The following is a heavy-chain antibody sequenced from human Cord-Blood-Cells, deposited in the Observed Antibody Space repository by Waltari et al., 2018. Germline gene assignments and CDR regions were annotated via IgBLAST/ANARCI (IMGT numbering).Heavy chain of an antibody. J-gene: IGHJ3*02. V-gene: IGHV3-30*02. CDR3: AKEGVSSSKHAFDI. Sequence: QVQLVESGGGVVQPGGSLRLSCAASGFTFSSYGMHWVRQAPGKGLGWVAVIRYYGSNKYYEESVKGRFTLSRDNSKNTLYLQMNSMRAEDTAVYYCAKEGVSSSKHAFDIWGQGTMVTVSS. D-gene: IGHD6-6*01. CDR1: GFTFSSYG. CDR2: IRYYGSNK.